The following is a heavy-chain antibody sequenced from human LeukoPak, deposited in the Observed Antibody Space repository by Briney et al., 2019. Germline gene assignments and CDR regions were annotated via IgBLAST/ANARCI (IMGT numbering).Heavy chain of an antibody. CDR2: IRYDGSNK. J-gene: IGHJ4*02. D-gene: IGHD2-21*02. Sequence: GGSLRLSCAASGFTFSSYGMHWVRQAPGKGLEWVAFIRYDGSNKYYADSVKGRFTISRDNSKNMVYLQMNNLRGDDTAVYYCAKDISGGDCPDYWGQGTLVTVSS. CDR1: GFTFSSYG. V-gene: IGHV3-30*02. CDR3: AKDISGGDCPDY.